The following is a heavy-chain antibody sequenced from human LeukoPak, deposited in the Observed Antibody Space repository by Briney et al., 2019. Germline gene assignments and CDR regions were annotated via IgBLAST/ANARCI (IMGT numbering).Heavy chain of an antibody. CDR2: IYYSGNT. CDR1: GGSISSGGYY. CDR3: ARKSGSYYLDY. Sequence: SETLSLTCTVSGGSISSGGYYWSWIRQHPGKGLEWNGYIYYSGNTYYNPALKSRVTITVDTSKNLFSLKLSSVAAADTAVYYCARKSGSYYLDYWGQGTLVTVSS. J-gene: IGHJ4*02. D-gene: IGHD1-26*01. V-gene: IGHV4-31*03.